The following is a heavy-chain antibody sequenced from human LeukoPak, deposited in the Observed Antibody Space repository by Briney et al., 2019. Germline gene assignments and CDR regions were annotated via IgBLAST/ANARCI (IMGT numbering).Heavy chain of an antibody. D-gene: IGHD3-22*01. CDR3: ARGHYDTGGYYSGFFDY. Sequence: PGTLSLTCVVSGDSISSSHWWTWVRQPPGKGLEWIGEMSHSGKTNYNPSLQSRVTTLVDKSKNQFSLRLTSMTVADTAVYYCARGHYDTGGYYSGFFDYWGQGTLVTVSS. V-gene: IGHV4-4*03. CDR1: GDSISSSHW. J-gene: IGHJ4*02. CDR2: MSHSGKT.